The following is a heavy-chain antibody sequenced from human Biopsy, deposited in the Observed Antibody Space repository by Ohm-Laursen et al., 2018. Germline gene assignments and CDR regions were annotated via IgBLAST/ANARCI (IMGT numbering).Heavy chain of an antibody. CDR1: SRTFSNYG. CDR2: NIRILRQG. J-gene: IGHJ1*01. CDR3: ATKLTGYFHH. V-gene: IGHV1-69*06. D-gene: IGHD3-9*01. Sequence: SVTPSCKPPSRTFSNYGVNWARQAPGHGLEWLGGNIRILRQGNYAQKIQDRVTVAADTSTSTATMELRSLRSDDTAVYYCATKLTGYFHHWGQGTLVIVSS.